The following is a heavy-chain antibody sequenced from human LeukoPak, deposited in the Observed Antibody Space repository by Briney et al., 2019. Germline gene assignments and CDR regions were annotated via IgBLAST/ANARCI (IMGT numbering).Heavy chain of an antibody. Sequence: PSETLSLTCTVSGGSISSHYWSWIRQPPGKGLEWIGYIYYSGSTNYNPSLKSRVTISVDTSKNQFSLKLSSVTAADTAVYYCARVCGSTSRYTQNWFDPWGQGTLVTVSS. CDR3: ARVCGSTSRYTQNWFDP. CDR2: IYYSGST. J-gene: IGHJ5*02. D-gene: IGHD2-2*02. CDR1: GGSISSHY. V-gene: IGHV4-59*11.